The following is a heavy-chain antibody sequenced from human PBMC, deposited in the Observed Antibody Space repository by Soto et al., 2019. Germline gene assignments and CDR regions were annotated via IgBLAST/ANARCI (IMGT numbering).Heavy chain of an antibody. D-gene: IGHD3-10*01. V-gene: IGHV3-74*01. CDR1: GFTFGSYW. CDR2: INGDGRRT. CDR3: SRETLWFGESLKS. Sequence: EVQLVESGGGSVQTGGSLRISCAASGFTFGSYWMDWVRHTPGKGLVWVSRINGDGRRTTYADSVMGRFTIPRDNPQNPLFLQMTSPGEDDTAVYYCSRETLWFGESLKSGGRGTLVTVSS. J-gene: IGHJ4*02.